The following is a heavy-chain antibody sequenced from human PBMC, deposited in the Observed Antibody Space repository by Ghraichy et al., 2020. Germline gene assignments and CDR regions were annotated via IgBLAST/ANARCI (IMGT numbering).Heavy chain of an antibody. CDR2: IYYSGST. V-gene: IGHV4-59*01. D-gene: IGHD1-1*01. Sequence: SETLSLTCTVSGASISSDYWSWIRQPPGKGLEWIGYIYYSGSTTYNPSLKSRVTISVDTSKNHFSLKLSSVTAVDTAVYYCARDRLERREGNNWFDPWGQGTLVTVSS. CDR3: ARDRLERREGNNWFDP. J-gene: IGHJ5*02. CDR1: GASISSDY.